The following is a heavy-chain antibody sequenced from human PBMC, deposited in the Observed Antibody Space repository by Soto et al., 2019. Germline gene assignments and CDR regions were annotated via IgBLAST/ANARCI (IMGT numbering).Heavy chain of an antibody. V-gene: IGHV1-69*01. J-gene: IGHJ6*02. CDR1: GCTFSSYA. CDR3: SCGSCSGGSCYYYYYGMDV. Sequence: QVQLVQSGAEVKKPGSSVKVSCKASGCTFSSYAISWVRQAPGQGLEWMGWIIAIIGTANYAQKFQGRVTITADEATTTAYVEMRRRSPEDTAVYLCSCGSCSGGSCYYYYYGMDVWGQGTTVTVSS. D-gene: IGHD2-15*01. CDR2: IIAIIGTA.